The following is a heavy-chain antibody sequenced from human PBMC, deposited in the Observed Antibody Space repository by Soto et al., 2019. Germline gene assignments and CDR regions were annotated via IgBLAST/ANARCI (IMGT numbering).Heavy chain of an antibody. J-gene: IGHJ6*02. V-gene: IGHV1-69*01. D-gene: IGHD2-2*01. CDR3: ARHCSSTSCSPYYYYYGMDV. Sequence: QVQLVQSGAEVKKPGSSVKVSCKASGGTFSSYAISWVRQAPGQGLEWMGGIIPIFGTANYAQKFQGRVTMTADESTSTAYMELSSLRAEDTAVYYCARHCSSTSCSPYYYYYGMDVWGQGTTVTVSS. CDR1: GGTFSSYA. CDR2: IIPIFGTA.